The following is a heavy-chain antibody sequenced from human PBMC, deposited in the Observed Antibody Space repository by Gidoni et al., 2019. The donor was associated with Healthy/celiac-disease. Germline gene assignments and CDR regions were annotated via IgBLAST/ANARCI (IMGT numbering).Heavy chain of an antibody. Sequence: EVQLVESGGGLVKPGGSLRLSCAAPGCAFSSYSMNWGRQAPGKGLEWVSSISSSSSYIYYADSVKGRFTISRDNAKNALYLQMNSLRAEDTAVYYCARDRGGPSGVGAFDIWGQGTMVTVSS. V-gene: IGHV3-21*01. CDR2: ISSSSSYI. CDR1: GCAFSSYS. J-gene: IGHJ3*02. D-gene: IGHD1-26*01. CDR3: ARDRGGPSGVGAFDI.